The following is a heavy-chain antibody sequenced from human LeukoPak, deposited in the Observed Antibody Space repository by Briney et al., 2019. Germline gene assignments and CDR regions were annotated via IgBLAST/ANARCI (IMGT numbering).Heavy chain of an antibody. J-gene: IGHJ5*02. CDR2: IYNSGST. D-gene: IGHD6-13*01. Sequence: SQTLSLTCTVSGGSISSYYWSWIRQPPGKGLEWIGYIYNSGSTNYNPSLKSRVTISIDTSKNQFSLILSSVTAADTAVYYCARDPAADNWFDPWGQGTLVTVSS. V-gene: IGHV4-59*01. CDR1: GGSISSYY. CDR3: ARDPAADNWFDP.